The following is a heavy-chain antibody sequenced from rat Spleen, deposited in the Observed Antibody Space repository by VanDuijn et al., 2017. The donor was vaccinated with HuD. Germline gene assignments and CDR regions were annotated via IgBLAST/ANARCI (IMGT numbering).Heavy chain of an antibody. V-gene: IGHV5S10*01. CDR2: ILYDGSRT. CDR3: ARGYVMDA. J-gene: IGHJ4*01. CDR1: GFTFSDYN. Sequence: EVQLVESGGGLVQPGRSLKLSCAASGFTFSDYNMAWVRQAPKKGLEWVAAILYDGSRTFYRDSVKGRFTVSRENAKSTLYLLMDSLRSEDTATYYCARGYVMDAWGQGASVTVSS.